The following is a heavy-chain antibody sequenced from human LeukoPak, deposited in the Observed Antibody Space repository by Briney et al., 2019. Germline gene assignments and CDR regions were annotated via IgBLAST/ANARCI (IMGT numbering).Heavy chain of an antibody. V-gene: IGHV1-69*13. CDR2: IIPIFGTA. Sequence: SVKVSCKASGGTFSSYAISWVRQAPGQGLEWMGGIIPIFGTANYAQKFQGRITITADESTSTAYMELSSLRSEDTAVYYCARDPGNVAAAERGYGMDVWGKGTTVTVSS. CDR1: GGTFSSYA. CDR3: ARDPGNVAAAERGYGMDV. J-gene: IGHJ6*04. D-gene: IGHD6-13*01.